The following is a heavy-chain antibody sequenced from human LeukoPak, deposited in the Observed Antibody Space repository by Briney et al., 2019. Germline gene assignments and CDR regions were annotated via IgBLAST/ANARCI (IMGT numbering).Heavy chain of an antibody. CDR3: AKDSESLLWFGEHRSPFDY. J-gene: IGHJ4*02. CDR1: GFTFSSYG. CDR2: IRYDGSNK. Sequence: GGSLRLSCAASGFTFSSYGMHWVRQAPGKGLEGVAFIRYDGSNKYYADSVKGRFTISRDNSKNTLYLQMNSLRAEDTAVYYCAKDSESLLWFGEHRSPFDYWGQGTLVTVSS. D-gene: IGHD3-10*01. V-gene: IGHV3-30*02.